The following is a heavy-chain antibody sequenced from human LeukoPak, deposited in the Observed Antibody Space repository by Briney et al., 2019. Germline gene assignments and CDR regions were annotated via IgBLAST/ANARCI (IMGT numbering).Heavy chain of an antibody. CDR2: IYYSGST. V-gene: IGHV4-59*01. J-gene: IGHJ4*02. CDR3: ARGLGLAVAGIDY. D-gene: IGHD6-19*01. Sequence: SETLSLTCTVSGGSISSYYWSWIRQPPGKGLEWIGYIYYSGSTNYNPSLKSRVTISVDTSKYQFSLKLSSVTAADTAVYYCARGLGLAVAGIDYWGQGTLVTVSS. CDR1: GGSISSYY.